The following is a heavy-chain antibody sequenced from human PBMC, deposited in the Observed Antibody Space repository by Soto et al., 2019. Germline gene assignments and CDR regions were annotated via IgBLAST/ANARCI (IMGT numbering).Heavy chain of an antibody. CDR1: GGSISSYY. CDR2: IYYSGST. Sequence: SETLSLTCTVSGGSISSYYWSWIRQPPGKGLEWIGYIYYSGSTNYNPSLKSRVTISVDTSKNQFSLKLSSVTAADTAVYYCARLGYCSSTSCYARPTKYYYYYMDVWGKGTTVTVSS. V-gene: IGHV4-59*08. CDR3: ARLGYCSSTSCYARPTKYYYYYMDV. J-gene: IGHJ6*03. D-gene: IGHD2-2*03.